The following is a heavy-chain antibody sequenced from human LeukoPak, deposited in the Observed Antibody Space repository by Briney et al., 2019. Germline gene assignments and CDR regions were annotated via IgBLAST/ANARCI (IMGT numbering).Heavy chain of an antibody. CDR1: GFTFNSYG. CDR2: IRYDGSNK. Sequence: GGSLRLSCAASGFTFNSYGMHWVRQAPGKGLEWVAFIRYDGSNKYYADSVKGRFTISRDNSKNTLYLQMNSLRAEDTAVYYCAKDISPKGKALGYWGQGTLVTVSS. CDR3: AKDISPKGKALGY. J-gene: IGHJ4*02. D-gene: IGHD3-9*01. V-gene: IGHV3-30*02.